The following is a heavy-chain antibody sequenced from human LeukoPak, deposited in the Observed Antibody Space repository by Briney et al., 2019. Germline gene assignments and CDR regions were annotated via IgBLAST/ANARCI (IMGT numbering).Heavy chain of an antibody. CDR3: AKGAGGFSYYNWFDP. J-gene: IGHJ5*02. CDR2: IYCSGTT. CDR1: GGSISSSPYY. Sequence: SETLSLTCTVSGGSISSSPYYWGWIRQPPGKGLEWIGSIYCSGTTHYNPSLESRVTISVDTSKNQFSLKLASVTAADTAIYYCAKGAGGFSYYNWFDPWGQGTLVTVS. D-gene: IGHD5-18*01. V-gene: IGHV4-39*07.